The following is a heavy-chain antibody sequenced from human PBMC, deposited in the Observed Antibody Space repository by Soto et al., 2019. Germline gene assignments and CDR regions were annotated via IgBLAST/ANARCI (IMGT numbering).Heavy chain of an antibody. Sequence: KTSETLSLTCAVYGGSFSGYYWSWIRQPPGKGLEWIGEINHSGSTNYNPSLKSRVTISVDTSKNQFSLKLSSVTAADTAVYYCARKRGYSSSYSSYYYYGMDVWGQGTTVTVSS. CDR1: GGSFSGYY. V-gene: IGHV4-34*01. CDR2: INHSGST. J-gene: IGHJ6*02. CDR3: ARKRGYSSSYSSYYYYGMDV. D-gene: IGHD6-6*01.